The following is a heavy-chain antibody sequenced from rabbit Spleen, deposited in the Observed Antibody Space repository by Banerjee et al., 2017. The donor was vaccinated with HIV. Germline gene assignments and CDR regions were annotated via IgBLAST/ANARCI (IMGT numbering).Heavy chain of an antibody. V-gene: IGHV1S40*01. J-gene: IGHJ6*01. CDR3: ARDSGSSFSSYGMDL. CDR2: IDTGSSGFT. Sequence: QSLEESGGDLVKPEGSLTLTCTASGVSFSDNSYMCWVRQAPGKGLEWIACIDTGSSGFTYFASWAKGRFTISKTSSTTVTLQMTSLTAADTATYFCARDSGSSFSSYGMDLWGQGTLVTVS. CDR1: GVSFSDNSY. D-gene: IGHD8-1*01.